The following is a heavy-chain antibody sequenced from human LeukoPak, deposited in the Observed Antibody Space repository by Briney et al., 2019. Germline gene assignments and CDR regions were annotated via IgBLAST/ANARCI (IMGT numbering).Heavy chain of an antibody. CDR2: IRSDGTST. CDR3: ARDLGSGTPLDC. Sequence: GGSLRLSCEASGFSFSSYWMHWVRQAPGEGPVWVSLIRSDGTSTSYADSVKGRFTISRDNAKNSLYLQMNSLRAEDTAVYYCARDLGSGTPLDCRGQGTLVTVSS. CDR1: GFSFSSYW. J-gene: IGHJ4*02. V-gene: IGHV3-74*01. D-gene: IGHD1-7*01.